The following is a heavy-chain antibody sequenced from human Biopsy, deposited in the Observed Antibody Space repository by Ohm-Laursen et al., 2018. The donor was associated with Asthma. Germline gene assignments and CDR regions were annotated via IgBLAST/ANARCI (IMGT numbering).Heavy chain of an antibody. Sequence: TQTLTLTCTFSGFSFSTYGVGVGWIRQSPGKALEWLAPINWNDNKRYSPSLRSRLTITKDTSKNLVVLTMTNMDPVDTATYYCAHRRHGPSVEYYYDSSGYSPFYYWGQGTLVPVSS. J-gene: IGHJ4*02. D-gene: IGHD3-22*01. CDR3: AHRRHGPSVEYYYDSSGYSPFYY. V-gene: IGHV2-5*01. CDR1: GFSFSTYGVG. CDR2: INWNDNK.